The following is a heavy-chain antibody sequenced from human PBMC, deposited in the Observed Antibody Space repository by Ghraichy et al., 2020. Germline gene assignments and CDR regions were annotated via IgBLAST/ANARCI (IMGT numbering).Heavy chain of an antibody. CDR1: GGSVSSGSHH. J-gene: IGHJ4*02. CDR2: IYHTGST. Sequence: SQTLSLTCTVSGGSVSSGSHHWSWIRQPPGKGLEWIGSIYHTGSTNYNPSLKSRITISLDTSQNQFSLKLRTVTAADTAVYYCARVMTSYCGGDCYSHYFDFWGQGTLVTASS. D-gene: IGHD2-21*02. V-gene: IGHV4-61*01. CDR3: ARVMTSYCGGDCYSHYFDF.